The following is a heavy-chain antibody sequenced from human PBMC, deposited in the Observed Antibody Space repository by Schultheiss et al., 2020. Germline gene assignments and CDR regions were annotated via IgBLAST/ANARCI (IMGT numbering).Heavy chain of an antibody. J-gene: IGHJ3*02. Sequence: GESLKISCTASGFTFGDYAMSWFRQAPGKGLEWVGFIRNRAYAGATDYGASVKGRFTISRDESKNALYLQLNSLNTDDTAVYYCARGTIAAAGVLDIWGQGTMVTVSS. V-gene: IGHV3-49*03. D-gene: IGHD6-13*01. CDR1: GFTFGDYA. CDR2: IRNRAYAGAT. CDR3: ARGTIAAAGVLDI.